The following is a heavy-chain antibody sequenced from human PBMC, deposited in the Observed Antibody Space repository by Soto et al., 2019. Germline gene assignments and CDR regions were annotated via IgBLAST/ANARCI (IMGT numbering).Heavy chain of an antibody. D-gene: IGHD3-3*01. CDR2: INAGNGKT. V-gene: IGHV1-3*01. J-gene: IGHJ4*02. Sequence: QVQFVQSGAEVKKPGASVKVSCRASGYTFTSYPLHWVRQAPGQRFEWMGWINAGNGKTRFSPNFQDRVIMTRDTSASTINMELSSLRSEDTAVYYCSREVRTISGVVLIDYWGQGTLVTVSS. CDR3: SREVRTISGVVLIDY. CDR1: GYTFTSYP.